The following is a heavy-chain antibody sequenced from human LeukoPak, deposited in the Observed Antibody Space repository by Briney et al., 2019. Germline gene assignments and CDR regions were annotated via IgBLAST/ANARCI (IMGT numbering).Heavy chain of an antibody. Sequence: PSETLSLTCAVYGGSFSGYYWSWIRQPPGKGLEWIGEINHSGSTNYNPSLKSRVPISVDTSKNQFSLKLSSVTAADTAVYYCARGRVVRGIDYWGQGTLVTVSS. CDR3: ARGRVVRGIDY. CDR2: INHSGST. CDR1: GGSFSGYY. V-gene: IGHV4-34*01. D-gene: IGHD3-10*01. J-gene: IGHJ4*02.